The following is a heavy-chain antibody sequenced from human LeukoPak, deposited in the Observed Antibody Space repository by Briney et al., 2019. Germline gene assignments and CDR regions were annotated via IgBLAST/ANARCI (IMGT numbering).Heavy chain of an antibody. J-gene: IGHJ4*02. Sequence: GGSLRLSCAASGFTFSSYWMSWVRQAPGKGLEWVSSISSSSSYIFDADSVKGRFTISRDNAKNSLYLQMNSLRAEDTAVYYCARGRNDYGSGSYYQIYPFDYWGQGTLVTVSS. CDR3: ARGRNDYGSGSYYQIYPFDY. V-gene: IGHV3-21*01. D-gene: IGHD3-10*01. CDR1: GFTFSSYW. CDR2: ISSSSSYI.